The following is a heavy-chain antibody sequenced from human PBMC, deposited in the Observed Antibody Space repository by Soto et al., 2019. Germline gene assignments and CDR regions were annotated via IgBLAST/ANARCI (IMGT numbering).Heavy chain of an antibody. CDR1: GYTFTSYY. Sequence: GASVKVSCKASGYTFTSYYMHWVRQAPGQGPEWMGIINPSGGSTSYAQKFQGRVTMTRDTSTSTVYMELSSLRSEDTAVYYCARANGQLLDDYYYGMDVWGQGTTVTVSS. CDR3: ARANGQLLDDYYYGMDV. CDR2: INPSGGST. D-gene: IGHD2-2*01. V-gene: IGHV1-46*01. J-gene: IGHJ6*02.